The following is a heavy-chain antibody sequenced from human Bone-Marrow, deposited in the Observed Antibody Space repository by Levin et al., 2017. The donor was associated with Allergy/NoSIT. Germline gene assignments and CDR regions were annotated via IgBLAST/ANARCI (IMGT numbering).Heavy chain of an antibody. D-gene: IGHD6-13*01. CDR1: GYTFISYG. J-gene: IGHJ5*02. V-gene: IGHV1-18*01. Sequence: ASVKVSCKASGYTFISYGISWVRQAPGQGLEWMGWISAYNGNTNYAQKLQGRVTMTTDTSTSTAYMELRSLRSDDTAVYYCARDRVAAAGSSVGFNWFDPWGQGTLVTVSS. CDR3: ARDRVAAAGSSVGFNWFDP. CDR2: ISAYNGNT.